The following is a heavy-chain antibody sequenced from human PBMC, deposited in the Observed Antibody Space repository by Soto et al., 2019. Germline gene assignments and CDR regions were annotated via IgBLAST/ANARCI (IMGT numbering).Heavy chain of an antibody. D-gene: IGHD6-13*01. V-gene: IGHV4-4*07. CDR3: ARDQGVAAAGITWFDP. CDR2: IHSSGST. Sequence: PSETLSLTCTVSGASINSYHWSWIRQPAGKGLEWIGHIHSSGSTNYNPSLKSRVTISVDTSKNQFSLRLMSLTAADTAVYYWARDQGVAAAGITWFDPWGQGSLVTVSS. CDR1: GASINSYH. J-gene: IGHJ5*02.